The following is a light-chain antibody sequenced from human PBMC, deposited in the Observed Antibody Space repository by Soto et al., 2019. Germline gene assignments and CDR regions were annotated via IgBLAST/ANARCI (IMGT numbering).Light chain of an antibody. V-gene: IGKV3-11*01. CDR1: QSISSY. Sequence: EIVLTQSPATLSLSPGDRATLSCRASQSISSYLAWYQQKPGQAPRLPIYDAPNRATGIPARFSSSGSGTDFSLTTRSLEPEDFAVYYCQLCSNCPPPLTLGGGTKVEIK. CDR3: QLCSNCPPPLT. CDR2: DAP. J-gene: IGKJ4*01.